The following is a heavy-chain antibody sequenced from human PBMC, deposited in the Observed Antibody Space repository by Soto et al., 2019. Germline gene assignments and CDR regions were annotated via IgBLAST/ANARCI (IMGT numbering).Heavy chain of an antibody. V-gene: IGHV4-59*01. Sequence: LSLTCTVSGGSISSYYWSWIRQPPGKGLEWIGYIYYSGSTNYNPSLKSRVTISVDTSKNQFSLKLSSVTAADTAVYYCARTYYDFWSGYYYGMDVWGQGTTVTVSS. CDR2: IYYSGST. D-gene: IGHD3-3*01. J-gene: IGHJ6*02. CDR1: GGSISSYY. CDR3: ARTYYDFWSGYYYGMDV.